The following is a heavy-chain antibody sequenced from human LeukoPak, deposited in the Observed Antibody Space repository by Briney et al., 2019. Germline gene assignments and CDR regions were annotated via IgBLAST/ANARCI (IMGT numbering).Heavy chain of an antibody. Sequence: GGSLRLSCAASGITFSSYSMNWVRQAPGKGLEWVSSISSSSSYIYYADSVKGRFTISRDNAKNSLYLQMNSLRAEDTAVYYCARGVVGATGYYGMDVWGQGTTVTVSS. V-gene: IGHV3-21*01. J-gene: IGHJ6*02. CDR3: ARGVVGATGYYGMDV. D-gene: IGHD1-26*01. CDR2: ISSSSSYI. CDR1: GITFSSYS.